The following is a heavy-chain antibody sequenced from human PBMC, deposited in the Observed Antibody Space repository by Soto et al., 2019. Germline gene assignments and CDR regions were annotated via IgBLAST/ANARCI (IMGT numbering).Heavy chain of an antibody. CDR3: AKPGVVERASAWFDP. CDR2: ISGSGGST. Sequence: GGSLRLSCAASGFTFSSYAMSWVRQAPGKGLEWVSAISGSGGSTYYADSVKGRFTISRDNSKNTLYLQMNSLRAEDTAVYYCAKPGVVERASAWFDPWGQGTLVTVSS. CDR1: GFTFSSYA. D-gene: IGHD3-3*01. V-gene: IGHV3-23*01. J-gene: IGHJ5*02.